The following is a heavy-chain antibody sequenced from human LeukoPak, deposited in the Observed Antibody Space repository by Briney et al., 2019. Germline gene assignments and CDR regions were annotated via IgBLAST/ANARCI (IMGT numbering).Heavy chain of an antibody. J-gene: IGHJ6*02. V-gene: IGHV3-23*01. CDR3: AKGISGWYMNGMDV. CDR2: ISGSGGST. D-gene: IGHD6-19*01. CDR1: GFTFSSYA. Sequence: GGSLRLSCAASGFTFSSYAMSWVRQAPGKGLEWVSAISGSGGSTYYADSVKGRFTISRDNSKNTLYLQMNSLRAEDTAVYYCAKGISGWYMNGMDVWGQGTTVTVSS.